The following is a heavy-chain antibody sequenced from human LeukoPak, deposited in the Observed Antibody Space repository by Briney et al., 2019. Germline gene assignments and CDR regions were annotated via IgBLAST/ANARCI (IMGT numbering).Heavy chain of an antibody. V-gene: IGHV1-18*01. CDR1: GYTFTSYG. CDR2: ISAYNGNT. Sequence: ASVKVSCKASGYTFTSYGISWVRQAPGQGLEWMGWISAYNGNTNYAQKLQGRVTMTTDTSTSTAYMELRSLRSDDTAVYYCARGYDSSGYYFSDAFDIWGQGTMVTVSS. CDR3: ARGYDSSGYYFSDAFDI. J-gene: IGHJ3*02. D-gene: IGHD3-22*01.